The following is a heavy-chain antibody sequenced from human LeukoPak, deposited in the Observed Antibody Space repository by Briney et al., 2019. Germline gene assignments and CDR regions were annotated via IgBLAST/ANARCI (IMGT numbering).Heavy chain of an antibody. V-gene: IGHV1-2*02. CDR3: ARDYGYGSAPDY. D-gene: IGHD3-10*01. J-gene: IGHJ4*02. CDR2: INPNSGGT. CDR1: GYTFTGYY. Sequence: GASVKVSCKASGYTFTGYYMHWVRQAPRQGLEWMGWINPNSGGTNYAQKFQGRVTMTRDTSISTAYMELSRLRSDDTAVYYCARDYGYGSAPDYWGQGTLVTVSS.